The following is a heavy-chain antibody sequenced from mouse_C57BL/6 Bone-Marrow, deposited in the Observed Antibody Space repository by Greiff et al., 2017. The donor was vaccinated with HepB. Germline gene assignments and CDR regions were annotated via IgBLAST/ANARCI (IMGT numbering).Heavy chain of an antibody. D-gene: IGHD2-2*01. J-gene: IGHJ3*01. V-gene: IGHV1-5*01. CDR2: IYPGNSDT. CDR1: GYTFTSYR. CDR3: TQGDGYDGGFAY. Sequence: VQLQQSGTVLARPGASVKMSCKTSGYTFTSYRMHWVKQRPGQGLEWIGAIYPGNSDTSYNQKFKGKAKLTAVTSASTAYMELSSLTNEDSAVYYCTQGDGYDGGFAYWGQGTLVTVSA.